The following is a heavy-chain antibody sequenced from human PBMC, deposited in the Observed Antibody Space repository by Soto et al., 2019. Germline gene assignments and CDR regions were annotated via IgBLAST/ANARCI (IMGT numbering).Heavy chain of an antibody. Sequence: QVQLVESGGGVVQPGRSLRLSCAASGFTFSSYGMHWVRQAPGKGLEWVAVIWYDGSNKYYVDSVKGRFTISRDNAKNSLYLQMNSLRPEDTAVYYCARDSGVVPAAVVTAPGATLILFDYWGQGKLVTVSS. D-gene: IGHD2-2*01. CDR2: IWYDGSNK. J-gene: IGHJ4*02. V-gene: IGHV3-33*01. CDR1: GFTFSSYG. CDR3: ARDSGVVPAAVVTAPGATLILFDY.